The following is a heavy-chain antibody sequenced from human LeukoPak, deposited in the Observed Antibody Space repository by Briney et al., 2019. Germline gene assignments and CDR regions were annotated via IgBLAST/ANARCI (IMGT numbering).Heavy chain of an antibody. CDR1: GYTFTSYY. J-gene: IGHJ5*02. D-gene: IGHD1-26*01. CDR3: ARDNSVGDNAWWFDP. V-gene: IGHV1-46*01. CDR2: INPTGGST. Sequence: ASVKVSCKASGYTFTSYYMHWVRQAPGQGLEWMGLINPTGGSTGYAQKFRGRVTMIRDMSTSTDYMELSSLRSEDTAIYYCARDNSVGDNAWWFDPWGQGTLVTVSS.